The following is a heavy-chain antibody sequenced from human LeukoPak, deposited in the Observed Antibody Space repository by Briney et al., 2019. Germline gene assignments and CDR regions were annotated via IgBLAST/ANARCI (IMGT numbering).Heavy chain of an antibody. V-gene: IGHV3-66*01. CDR1: GFTVSSNY. CDR2: IYSGGST. D-gene: IGHD3-10*01. Sequence: GGSLRLSCAASGFTVSSNYMSWVRQAPGKGLEWVSVIYSGGSTYYADSVKGRFTISRDNSKNTLYLQMNSLRAEDTAVYYCTTDQYYGSELVSMDVWGQGTTVTVSS. CDR3: TTDQYYGSELVSMDV. J-gene: IGHJ6*02.